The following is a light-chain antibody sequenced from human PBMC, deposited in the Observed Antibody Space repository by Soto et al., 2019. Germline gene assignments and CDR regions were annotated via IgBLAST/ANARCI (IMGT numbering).Light chain of an antibody. Sequence: EIVVTQSPGILSVSPGDRATLSCRASQSVGRNLAWYQQKPGQAPTLLIYAASTRATGLPARFSGSGSGTDFTLTISSLQSEDFAVYYFQEYSKWPLFTFVPGTRVDIK. J-gene: IGKJ3*01. CDR3: QEYSKWPLFT. CDR1: QSVGRN. V-gene: IGKV3-15*01. CDR2: AAS.